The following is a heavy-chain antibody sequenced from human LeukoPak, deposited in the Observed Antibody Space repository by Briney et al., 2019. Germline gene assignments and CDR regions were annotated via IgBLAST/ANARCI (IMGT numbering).Heavy chain of an antibody. CDR2: IKPDGSEI. Sequence: GGSLRLSCAASGFTFSTYWISWVRQAPGKGLEWVANIKPDGSEIHYVGSVKGRFTISRDNAKNSLYLQMNSLRDEDTAVYYCARDQWWQFIAVAITSYFDCWGLGTLVTVSS. CDR1: GFTFSTYW. CDR3: ARDQWWQFIAVAITSYFDC. V-gene: IGHV3-7*01. J-gene: IGHJ4*02. D-gene: IGHD6-19*01.